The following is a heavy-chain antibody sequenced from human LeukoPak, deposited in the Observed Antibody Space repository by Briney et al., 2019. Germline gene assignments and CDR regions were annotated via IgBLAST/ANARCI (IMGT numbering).Heavy chain of an antibody. CDR2: IYHSGST. J-gene: IGHJ4*02. V-gene: IGHV4-4*02. Sequence: SETLSLTCAVSGGSISSSNWWSWVRQPPGKGLEWIGEIYHSGSTNYNPSLKSRVTISVDKSKNQFSLKLSSVTAADTAVYYCARGPPKYSSSWYGFNWGQGTLVTVSS. CDR1: GGSISSSNW. D-gene: IGHD6-13*01. CDR3: ARGPPKYSSSWYGFN.